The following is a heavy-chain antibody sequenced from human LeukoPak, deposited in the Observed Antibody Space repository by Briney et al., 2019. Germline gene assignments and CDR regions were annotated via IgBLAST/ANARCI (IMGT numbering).Heavy chain of an antibody. J-gene: IGHJ4*02. D-gene: IGHD4-11*01. CDR2: ISTSGRTI. V-gene: IGHV3-48*03. Sequence: PGGSLRLSCAASGFTFRSYEMNWGRQAPGKGLEWLSDISTSGRTIYYADSVKGRFTISRDIAKNSLYLQMNSLSAEDTAVYYCARDNDYNDYRLFDYWGQGTLVTVSS. CDR3: ARDNDYNDYRLFDY. CDR1: GFTFRSYE.